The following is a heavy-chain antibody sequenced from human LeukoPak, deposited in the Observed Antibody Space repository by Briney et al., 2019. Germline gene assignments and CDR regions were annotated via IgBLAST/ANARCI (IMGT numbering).Heavy chain of an antibody. CDR2: TYYRSKLYN. CDR1: GDSVSSNSAA. Sequence: SQTLSLTCALSGDSVSSNSAAWNWLRQSPSRGLEWLGRTYYRSKLYNDYAVSVKSRITINPDTSKNQFSLQLNSVTPEDTAVYYCAREPGHYYGSGSLDYWGQGTLVTVSS. D-gene: IGHD3-10*01. J-gene: IGHJ4*02. CDR3: AREPGHYYGSGSLDY. V-gene: IGHV6-1*01.